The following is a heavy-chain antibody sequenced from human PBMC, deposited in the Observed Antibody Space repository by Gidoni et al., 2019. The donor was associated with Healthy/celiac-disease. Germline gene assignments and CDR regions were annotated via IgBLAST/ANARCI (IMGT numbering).Heavy chain of an antibody. D-gene: IGHD5-18*01. CDR1: GFTFSSYA. J-gene: IGHJ6*03. CDR3: AKDLGTAMAHVYYYYYMDV. CDR2: ISGSGGST. V-gene: IGHV3-23*01. Sequence: EVQLLESGGGLVQPGGSLRLSCAASGFTFSSYAMSWVRQAPGKGLEWVSAISGSGGSTYYADSVKGRFTISRDNSKNTLYLQMNSLRAEDTAVYYCAKDLGTAMAHVYYYYYMDVWGKGTTVTVSS.